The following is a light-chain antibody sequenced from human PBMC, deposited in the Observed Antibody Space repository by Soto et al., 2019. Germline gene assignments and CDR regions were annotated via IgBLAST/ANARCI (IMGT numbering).Light chain of an antibody. Sequence: DIHMTQSPSSLSASVGDRVTITCRASQSISSYLTWYQQKPGQAPKLLIYAASSLHSGVPSRFSGSGSGTDFTLTISCLQSEDFAAYYCQQYYSYPPITFGQGTRLEIK. CDR3: QQYYSYPPIT. CDR2: AAS. V-gene: IGKV1-16*01. CDR1: QSISSY. J-gene: IGKJ5*01.